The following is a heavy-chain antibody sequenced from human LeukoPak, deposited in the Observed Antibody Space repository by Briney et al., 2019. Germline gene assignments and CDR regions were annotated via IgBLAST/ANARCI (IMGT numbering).Heavy chain of an antibody. Sequence: SETLSLTCTVSGGSISSYYWSWIRQPPGKGLEWIGYIYYSGSTNYNPSLKSRVTISVDTSKNQFSLKLSSVTAADTAMYYCASERGYHANWGQGTLVTVCS. CDR1: GGSISSYY. D-gene: IGHD5-12*01. J-gene: IGHJ4*02. CDR2: IYYSGST. CDR3: ASERGYHAN. V-gene: IGHV4-59*01.